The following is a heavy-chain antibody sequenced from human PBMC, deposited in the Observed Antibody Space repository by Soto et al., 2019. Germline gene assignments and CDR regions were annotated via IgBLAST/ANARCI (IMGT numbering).Heavy chain of an antibody. CDR2: ISYGGSNK. V-gene: IGHV3-30*03. CDR3: ARDLQPKAPRSFPGWFDP. D-gene: IGHD6-6*01. J-gene: IGHJ5*02. Sequence: GGSLRLSCAASGFTFSNYGMHWVRQAPGEGLDWVAVISYGGSNKYYADSVKGRFTISRDNSKNTLYLQMNSLRSEDTAVYYCARDLQPKAPRSFPGWFDPCGQGTLVTVS. CDR1: GFTFSNYG.